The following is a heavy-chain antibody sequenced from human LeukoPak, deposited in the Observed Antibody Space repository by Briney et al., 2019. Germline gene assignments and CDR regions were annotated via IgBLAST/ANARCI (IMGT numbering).Heavy chain of an antibody. V-gene: IGHV3-15*01. J-gene: IGHJ4*02. CDR3: TSPKYNWNYADNFDY. Sequence: GGSLRLSCAASGFTFSNAWMSWARQAPGKGLEWVGRIKSKTDGGTTDYAAPVKGRFTISRDDSKNTLYLQMNSLKTEDTAVYYCTSPKYNWNYADNFDYWGQGTLVTVSS. D-gene: IGHD1-7*01. CDR1: GFTFSNAW. CDR2: IKSKTDGGTT.